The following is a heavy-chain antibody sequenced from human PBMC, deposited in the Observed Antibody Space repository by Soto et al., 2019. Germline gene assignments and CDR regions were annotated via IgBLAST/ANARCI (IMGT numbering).Heavy chain of an antibody. V-gene: IGHV4-30-2*01. CDR2: IYHSGST. CDR3: ARGEYGPFDY. CDR1: GGSISSGGYS. Sequence: ASETLSLTCAVSGGSISSGGYSWSWIRQPPGKGLEWIGYIYHSGSTYYNPSLKSRVTISVDRSKNQFSLKLSSVTAADTAVYYCARGEYGPFDYWGQGTLVTVPQ. J-gene: IGHJ4*02. D-gene: IGHD3-10*01.